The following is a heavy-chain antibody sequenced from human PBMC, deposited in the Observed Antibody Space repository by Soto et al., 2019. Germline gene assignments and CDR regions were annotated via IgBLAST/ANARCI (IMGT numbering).Heavy chain of an antibody. CDR2: IYYSGST. CDR1: GGSISSGDYY. V-gene: IGHV4-30-4*01. J-gene: IGHJ4*02. D-gene: IGHD2-8*01. CDR3: ARGDLMSQDLDY. Sequence: PSETLSLTCTVSGGSISSGDYYWSWIRQPPGKGLEWIGYIYYSGSTYYNPSLKSRVTISVDTSKNQFSLKLSSVTAADTAVYYCARGDLMSQDLDYWGQGTLVTVSS.